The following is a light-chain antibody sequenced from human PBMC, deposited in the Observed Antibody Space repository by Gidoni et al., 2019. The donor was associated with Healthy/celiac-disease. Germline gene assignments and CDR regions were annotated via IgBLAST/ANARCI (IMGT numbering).Light chain of an antibody. Sequence: DIQMTQSPSSLSASVGDRVTITWRASQIISRYLTWYQQKPGKAPNLVIYAASSLQSGVPSRFSGSGSGTDFTLTISSLQPEDFASYYWQQSYSTPLTCXGXTKVEIK. J-gene: IGKJ4*01. CDR1: QIISRY. CDR3: QQSYSTPLT. V-gene: IGKV1-39*01. CDR2: AAS.